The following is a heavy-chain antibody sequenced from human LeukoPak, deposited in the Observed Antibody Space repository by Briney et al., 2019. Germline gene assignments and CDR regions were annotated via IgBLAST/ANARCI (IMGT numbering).Heavy chain of an antibody. Sequence: GGSLRLSCAASGFTFSSYSMNWVRQAPGKGLEWVSSISSSSSYIYYADSVKGRFTISRDNAKNSLYLQMNSLRAEDTAVYYCAREILPYSSGWYGSDYWGQGTLVTVSS. J-gene: IGHJ4*02. D-gene: IGHD6-19*01. CDR2: ISSSSSYI. CDR3: AREILPYSSGWYGSDY. CDR1: GFTFSSYS. V-gene: IGHV3-21*01.